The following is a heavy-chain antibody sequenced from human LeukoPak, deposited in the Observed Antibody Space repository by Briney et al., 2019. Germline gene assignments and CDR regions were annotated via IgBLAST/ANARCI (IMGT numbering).Heavy chain of an antibody. J-gene: IGHJ4*02. D-gene: IGHD5-18*01. Sequence: SETLSLTCAVYGGSFSGYYWSWIRQPPGKGLEWIGEINHSGSTNYNPSLKSRVTISVDTSKNQFSLKLSSVTAADTAVYYCARYNYGINDYWGQGTPVTVSS. CDR1: GGSFSGYY. CDR3: ARYNYGINDY. V-gene: IGHV4-34*01. CDR2: INHSGST.